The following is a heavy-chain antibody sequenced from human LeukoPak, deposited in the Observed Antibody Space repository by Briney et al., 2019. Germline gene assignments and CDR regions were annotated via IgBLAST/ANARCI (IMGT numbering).Heavy chain of an antibody. CDR3: AKDLANSWTTDY. CDR2: ISHSGSEK. D-gene: IGHD1-1*01. Sequence: GESLRLSCAASGFTFSTFSMYWVRQAPGKGLEWVALISHSGSEKYYADSVEGRFTISRDNSRNTLYLQMNSLSVEDTAFYYCAKDLANSWTTDYWGQGTLVTVSS. J-gene: IGHJ4*02. V-gene: IGHV3-30-3*01. CDR1: GFTFSTFS.